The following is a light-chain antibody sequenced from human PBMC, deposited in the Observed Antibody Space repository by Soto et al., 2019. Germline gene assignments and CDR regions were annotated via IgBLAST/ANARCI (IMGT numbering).Light chain of an antibody. CDR2: RDS. CDR3: HVWDSSGVV. J-gene: IGLJ2*01. Sequence: SYELTQPLSVSVALGQTARITCGGNNIGSKNVHWYQQKPGQAPVLVIYRDSNRPSGIPERFSGSNSGNTATLTISRAQAGDEADYYCHVWDSSGVVFVGGTKLTAL. V-gene: IGLV3-9*01. CDR1: NIGSKN.